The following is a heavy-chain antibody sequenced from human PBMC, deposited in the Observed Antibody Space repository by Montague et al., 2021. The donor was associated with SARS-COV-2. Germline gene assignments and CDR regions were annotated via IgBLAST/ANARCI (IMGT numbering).Heavy chain of an antibody. CDR2: FDHSGDT. CDR1: GGSISGHY. D-gene: IGHD3-16*01. CDR3: AREFRIELWQTNWYFGL. J-gene: IGHJ2*01. V-gene: IGHV4-59*11. Sequence: SETLSLTGSVSGGSISGHYWSWIRQPPGKGLEWIGNFDHSGDTKYNPSLKSRATISVDTSKNQFALRLHSVTAADTAVYYCAREFRIELWQTNWYFGLWGRGTLVTVSS.